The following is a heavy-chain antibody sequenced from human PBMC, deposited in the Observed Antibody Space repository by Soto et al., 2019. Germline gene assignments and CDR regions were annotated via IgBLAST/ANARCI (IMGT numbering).Heavy chain of an antibody. CDR3: AKDQSADFWSGYYLIY. CDR1: GFTFSSYA. V-gene: IGHV3-23*01. J-gene: IGHJ4*02. CDR2: ISGCGGST. D-gene: IGHD3-3*01. Sequence: EVQLLESGGGLVQPGGSLRLSCAASGFTFSSYAMSWVRQAPGKGLEWVSAISGCGGSTYYADSVKGRFTISRDNSKNTLYLQMNSLRAEDTAVYYCAKDQSADFWSGYYLIYWGQGHLVTVSS.